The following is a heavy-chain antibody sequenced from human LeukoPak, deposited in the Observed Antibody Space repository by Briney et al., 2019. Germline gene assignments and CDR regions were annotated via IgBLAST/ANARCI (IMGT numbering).Heavy chain of an antibody. CDR1: GYTFTSYY. J-gene: IGHJ6*02. V-gene: IGHV1-2*04. CDR3: ARSNGGPDYYYYYGMDV. D-gene: IGHD4-23*01. CDR2: INPNSGGT. Sequence: ASVKVSCKASGYTFTSYYMHWVRQAPGQGLEWMGWINPNSGGTNYAQKFQGWVTMTRDTSISTAYMELSRLRSDDTAVYYCARSNGGPDYYYYYGMDVWGQGTTVTVSS.